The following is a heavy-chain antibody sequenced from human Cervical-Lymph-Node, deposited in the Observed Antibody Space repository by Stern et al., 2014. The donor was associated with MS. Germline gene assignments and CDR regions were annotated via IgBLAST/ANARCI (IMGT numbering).Heavy chain of an antibody. CDR3: ARQRYGGDPMFDL. V-gene: IGHV4-59*02. CDR1: GGTAYSYY. CDR2: IYYTGST. Sequence: QVQLQESGPGLVKPSETLSLTCTVSGGTAYSYYWNWLRQPPGKGLEWMGNIYYTGSTIYNPSLESRVTLSVDPSKNQFSLKLTSVTAADTAVYFCARQRYGGDPMFDLWGQGTRVTVSS. J-gene: IGHJ5*02. D-gene: IGHD4-23*01.